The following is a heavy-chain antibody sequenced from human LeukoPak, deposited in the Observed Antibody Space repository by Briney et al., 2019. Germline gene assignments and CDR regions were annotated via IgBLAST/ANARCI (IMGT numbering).Heavy chain of an antibody. CDR3: AKDQSITIFGVAPYGMDV. CDR2: ISYDGSNK. V-gene: IGHV3-30*18. J-gene: IGHJ6*02. Sequence: GRSLRLSCAASGFTFSSYGLHWVRQAPGKGLEWVAVISYDGSNKYYADSVKGRFTISRDNSKNTLYLQMNSLRAEDTAVYYCAKDQSITIFGVAPYGMDVWGQGTTVTVSS. D-gene: IGHD3-3*01. CDR1: GFTFSSYG.